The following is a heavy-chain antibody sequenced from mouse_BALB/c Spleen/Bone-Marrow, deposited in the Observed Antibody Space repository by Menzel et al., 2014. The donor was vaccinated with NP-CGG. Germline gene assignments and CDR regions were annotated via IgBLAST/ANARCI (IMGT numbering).Heavy chain of an antibody. Sequence: VQLQQSGAELVKPGASVKLSCKASGYTFTSYYMYWVKQRPGQGLEWIGEINPSNGGTNFNEKFKSKATLTVDEFLSTAYMQLSSLTSEDYAVYDCIYYGNPYALDYWGQGTSVTVSS. CDR2: INPSNGGT. CDR3: IYYGNPYALDY. CDR1: GYTFTSYY. V-gene: IGHV1S81*02. J-gene: IGHJ4*01. D-gene: IGHD2-1*01.